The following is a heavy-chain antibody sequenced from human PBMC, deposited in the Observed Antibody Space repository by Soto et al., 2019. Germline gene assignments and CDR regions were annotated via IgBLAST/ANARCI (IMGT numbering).Heavy chain of an antibody. Sequence: SETLSLTCTVSGGSISSGGYYWSWIRQHPGKGLEWIGYIYYSGSTYYNPSLKSRVTISVDTSKNQFSLKLSSVTAADTAVYYCARAKVRRLYGGNSALFDLWGRGTLVPVS. CDR1: GGSISSGGYY. J-gene: IGHJ2*01. V-gene: IGHV4-31*03. D-gene: IGHD2-21*02. CDR3: ARAKVRRLYGGNSALFDL. CDR2: IYYSGST.